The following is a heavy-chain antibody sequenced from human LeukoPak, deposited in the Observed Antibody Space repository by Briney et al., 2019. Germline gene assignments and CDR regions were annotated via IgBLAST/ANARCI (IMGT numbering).Heavy chain of an antibody. Sequence: SETLSLTCAVYGGSFSSYYWSWIRQPPGKGLEWVGYIYYSGSTNYNPSLMSRVNISVDTYKNKFSLKLSSVTAADTAVYYCVAYGSGSSDYWGQGTLVTVSS. J-gene: IGHJ4*02. CDR2: IYYSGST. D-gene: IGHD3-10*01. V-gene: IGHV4-59*08. CDR3: VAYGSGSSDY. CDR1: GGSFSSYY.